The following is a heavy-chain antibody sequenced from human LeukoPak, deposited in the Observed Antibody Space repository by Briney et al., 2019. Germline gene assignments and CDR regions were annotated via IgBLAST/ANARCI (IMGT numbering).Heavy chain of an antibody. CDR3: ASFHSSGWYRYFQH. D-gene: IGHD6-19*01. CDR2: IYYSGST. CDR1: GGPISSYY. J-gene: IGHJ1*01. Sequence: PSETLSLTCTVSGGPISSYYWSWIREPPGKGLEWIGYIYYSGSTNYNPSLKSRVTISVDTSKNQFSLKLSSVTAADTAVYYCASFHSSGWYRYFQHWGQGTLVTVSS. V-gene: IGHV4-59*08.